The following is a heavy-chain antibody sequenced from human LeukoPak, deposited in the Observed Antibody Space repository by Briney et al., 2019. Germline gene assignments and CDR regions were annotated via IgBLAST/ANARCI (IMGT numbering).Heavy chain of an antibody. J-gene: IGHJ3*02. D-gene: IGHD3-22*01. Sequence: PGRSLRLSCAASGFTFDDYAMQWVRQAPGKGLEWVSGVSWNSGSIGYADSVKGRFTISRDNAKNSLYLKMNSLRAEDTALYYCAKDTAPPHSPYYYDRSGWHAFDIWGQGTMVTVSS. CDR2: VSWNSGSI. CDR3: AKDTAPPHSPYYYDRSGWHAFDI. V-gene: IGHV3-9*01. CDR1: GFTFDDYA.